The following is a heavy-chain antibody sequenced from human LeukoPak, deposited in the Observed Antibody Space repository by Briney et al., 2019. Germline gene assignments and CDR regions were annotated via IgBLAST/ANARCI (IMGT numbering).Heavy chain of an antibody. D-gene: IGHD3-22*01. V-gene: IGHV4-39*01. Sequence: SETLSLTCTVSGGSISSSSYYWGWIRQPPGKGLDWIGSIYYSGSTYYNPSLKSRVTISVDTSKNQFSLKLSSVTAADTAVYYCAYYDSSGYYRYYMDVWGKGTTVTVSS. CDR3: AYYDSSGYYRYYMDV. CDR1: GGSISSSSYY. CDR2: IYYSGST. J-gene: IGHJ6*03.